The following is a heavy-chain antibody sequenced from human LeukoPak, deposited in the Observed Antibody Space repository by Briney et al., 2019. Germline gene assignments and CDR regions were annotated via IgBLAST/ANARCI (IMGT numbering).Heavy chain of an antibody. J-gene: IGHJ4*02. CDR3: AKGGSGSYYYYSDY. CDR1: GYSFTSYG. V-gene: IGHV1-18*01. Sequence: ASVKVSCKASGYSFTSYGINWVRQSPGQGLECMGWISPYNANTNYAQKLQGRVTMTTDTSTNTAYMELRSLRSDDTAVYYCAKGGSGSYYYYSDYWGQGTLVTVSS. CDR2: ISPYNANT. D-gene: IGHD1-26*01.